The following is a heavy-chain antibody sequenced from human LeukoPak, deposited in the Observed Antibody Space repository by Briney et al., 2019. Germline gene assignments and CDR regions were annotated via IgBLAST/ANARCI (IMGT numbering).Heavy chain of an antibody. D-gene: IGHD6-13*01. J-gene: IGHJ5*02. Sequence: ASVKVSCKASGYTFTNYGFNWVRQAPGQGLEWMGWISAYNGNTKYAQKFEGRVTVTTDTSTSTAYMELRTLRSDDTAVYYCARDPGIAAAERWFDPWGQGTLVTVSS. CDR2: ISAYNGNT. CDR3: ARDPGIAAAERWFDP. CDR1: GYTFTNYG. V-gene: IGHV1-18*01.